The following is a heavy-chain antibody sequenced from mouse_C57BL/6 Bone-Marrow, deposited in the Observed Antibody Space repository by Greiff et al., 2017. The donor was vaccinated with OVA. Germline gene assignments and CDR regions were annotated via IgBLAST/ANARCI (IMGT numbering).Heavy chain of an antibody. Sequence: EVMLVESGGGLVQPGDSLSLSCAASGFTFTNYYMSWVRQPPGKALEWLAFIRNKPNGSTTEYSASVKGRFTISRDNSQSILYLQRNALRAEDSATYYCARYKGRVAVYYFDDWGQGTALTVSS. J-gene: IGHJ2*01. CDR1: GFTFTNYY. CDR3: ARYKGRVAVYYFDD. V-gene: IGHV7-3*01. D-gene: IGHD1-1*01. CDR2: IRNKPNGSTT.